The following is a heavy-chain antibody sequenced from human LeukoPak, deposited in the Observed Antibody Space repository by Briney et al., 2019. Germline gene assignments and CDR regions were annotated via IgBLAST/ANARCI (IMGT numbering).Heavy chain of an antibody. Sequence: SETLSLTCTVSGGSISSSSYYWGWIRQPPGKGLEWIGSIYYSGSTYYNPSLKSRVTISADTSKNQFSLKLSSVTAADTAVYYCASNTGVVVISYFDYWGQGTLVTVSS. CDR2: IYYSGST. CDR1: GGSISSSSYY. D-gene: IGHD3-22*01. CDR3: ASNTGVVVISYFDY. V-gene: IGHV4-39*01. J-gene: IGHJ4*02.